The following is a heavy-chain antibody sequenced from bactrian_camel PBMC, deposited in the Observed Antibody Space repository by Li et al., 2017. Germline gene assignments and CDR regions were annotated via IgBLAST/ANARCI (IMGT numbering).Heavy chain of an antibody. D-gene: IGHD1*01. Sequence: HVQLVESGGDSVQSGGSLRLSCTASGLPFGDFDMAWYRQASGHERELVSNARSDGTTYYSSAVKDRFIVSRDDGTVYLSMDRMKPEHTGMYYCAAGRGYACFTLRTSGYTSWGQGTQVTVS. CDR3: AAGRGYACFTLRTSGYTS. CDR2: ARSDGTT. V-gene: IGHV3S55*01. CDR1: GLPFGDFD. J-gene: IGHJ4*01.